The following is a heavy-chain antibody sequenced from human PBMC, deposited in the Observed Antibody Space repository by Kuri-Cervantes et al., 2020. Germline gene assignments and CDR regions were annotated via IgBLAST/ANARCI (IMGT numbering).Heavy chain of an antibody. CDR3: ARGAVSFDY. CDR1: GFTFSSYE. CDR2: ISKSSSTL. V-gene: IGHV3-48*03. Sequence: GESLKISCAASGFTFSSYEMNWVRQAPGKGLEWVSYISKSSSTLYYTDSVKGRFTISRDNAKNSLYLQMNSLRAEDTAVYYCARGAVSFDYWGQGTLVTVSS. D-gene: IGHD6-19*01. J-gene: IGHJ4*02.